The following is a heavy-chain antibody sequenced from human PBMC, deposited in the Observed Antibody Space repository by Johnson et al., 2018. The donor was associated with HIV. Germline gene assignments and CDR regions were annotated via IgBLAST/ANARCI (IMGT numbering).Heavy chain of an antibody. D-gene: IGHD2-21*01. CDR3: AKDCVGVLWSRAFDL. Sequence: VQLVESGGGVVRPGGSLRLSCVTSGFTFSKYGMHWVRQAPGKGLEWVAFIRDDGSNKYYGASVKGGFTISRDNSKDKLYLQMNSLRAEDTAVDYWAKDCVGVLWSRAFDLWGQGTMVTVSS. CDR2: IRDDGSNK. V-gene: IGHV3-30*02. J-gene: IGHJ3*01. CDR1: GFTFSKYG.